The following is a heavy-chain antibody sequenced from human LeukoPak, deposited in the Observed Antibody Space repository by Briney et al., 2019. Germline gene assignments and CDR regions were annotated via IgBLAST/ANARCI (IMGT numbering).Heavy chain of an antibody. V-gene: IGHV3-48*01. D-gene: IGHD4-17*01. CDR1: GFTFSSNT. J-gene: IGHJ4*02. CDR3: ARDLDYAFDY. Sequence: PGGSLRLSCAASGFTFSSNTMNWVRQAPGKGLERVSYISSSRGTIYYADSVKGRFTISRDNAKNSLYLQMNSLRAEDTAVYYCARDLDYAFDYWGQGTLVTVSS. CDR2: ISSSRGTI.